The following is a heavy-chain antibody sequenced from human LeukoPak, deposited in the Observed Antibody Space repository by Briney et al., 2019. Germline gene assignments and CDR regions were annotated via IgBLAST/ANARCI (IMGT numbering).Heavy chain of an antibody. D-gene: IGHD1-26*01. CDR3: ARYSGSYEVNYYYYYGMDV. V-gene: IGHV3-15*01. J-gene: IGHJ6*02. Sequence: GGSLRLSCAASGFTFSSYWMSWVRQAPGKGLEWVGRIKSKTDGGTTDYAAPVKGRFTISRDDSKNTLYLQMNSLKTEDTAVYYCARYSGSYEVNYYYYYGMDVWGQGTTVTVSS. CDR2: IKSKTDGGTT. CDR1: GFTFSSYW.